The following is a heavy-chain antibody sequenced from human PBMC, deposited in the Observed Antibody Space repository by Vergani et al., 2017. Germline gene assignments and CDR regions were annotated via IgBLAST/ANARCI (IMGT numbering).Heavy chain of an antibody. Sequence: QVQLVESGGGVVQPGRSLRLSCAASGFTFSSYAMHWVRQAPGKGLEWVAVISHDGTQKYYADSVKGRFTISRDNSKSTLYLQMNSLRTEDTAVYYCATKSCGTPGCQIGYFREWGQGTLVTVSS. CDR1: GFTFSSYA. CDR3: ATKSCGTPGCQIGYFRE. CDR2: ISHDGTQK. V-gene: IGHV3-30*04. J-gene: IGHJ1*01. D-gene: IGHD1-1*01.